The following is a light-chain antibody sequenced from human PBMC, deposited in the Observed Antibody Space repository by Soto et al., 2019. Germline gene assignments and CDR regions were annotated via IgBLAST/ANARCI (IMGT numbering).Light chain of an antibody. CDR1: SSNIGAGYD. V-gene: IGLV1-40*01. Sequence: QSVLTQPPSVSAAPGQRVTISCTGSSSNIGAGYDVHWYQQVPGTAPKLLIYGNINRPSGVPDRFSGSKSGTSASLAITGLQADDEADYYCQSYDSSLTVVFGGGTQLTVL. CDR2: GNI. CDR3: QSYDSSLTVV. J-gene: IGLJ2*01.